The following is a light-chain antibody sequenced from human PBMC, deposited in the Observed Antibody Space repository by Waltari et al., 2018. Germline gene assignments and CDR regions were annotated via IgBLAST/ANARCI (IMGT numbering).Light chain of an antibody. J-gene: IGLJ3*02. V-gene: IGLV1-44*01. Sequence: QSVLTQPPSASGTPGQRVTISCSGRSSNIGSNTVNWYQQLPGTAPKLLIYSNNQRPSGVPDRFSGSKSGTSASLAISGLQSEDEADYYCAAWDDSLNVWVFGGGTKLTVL. CDR3: AAWDDSLNVWV. CDR1: SSNIGSNT. CDR2: SNN.